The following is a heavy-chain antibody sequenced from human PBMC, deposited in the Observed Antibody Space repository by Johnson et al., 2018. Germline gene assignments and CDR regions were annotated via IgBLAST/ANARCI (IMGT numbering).Heavy chain of an antibody. CDR3: ARWERLKWAFDS. J-gene: IGHJ3*02. CDR1: GLTFSSYG. V-gene: IGHV3-33*01. CDR2: IWYDGSNK. D-gene: IGHD1-26*01. Sequence: QVQLVESGGGVVQPGRSLRLSCAASGLTFSSYGMHWVRQAPGKGLEWVAVIWYDGSNKYYADSVKGRITISRDNYKNTLYLQMNSLEAEDTAVYYCARWERLKWAFDSLGQGTMVSVSA.